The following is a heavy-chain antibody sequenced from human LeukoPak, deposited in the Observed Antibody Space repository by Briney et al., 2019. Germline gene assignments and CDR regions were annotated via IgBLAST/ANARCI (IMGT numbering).Heavy chain of an antibody. CDR2: IYTSGST. V-gene: IGHV4-4*07. CDR1: GGSISSYY. J-gene: IGHJ6*03. Sequence: ESLSLICTVSGGSISSYYWSWIRQPAGTGLEWIGRIYTSGSTNYNPSLKSRVTMSVDTSKNQYSLKLRSVTAADTAVYYCARGTPKKALGYCSSTSCPVYMDVWGKGTTVTVSS. D-gene: IGHD2-2*01. CDR3: ARGTPKKALGYCSSTSCPVYMDV.